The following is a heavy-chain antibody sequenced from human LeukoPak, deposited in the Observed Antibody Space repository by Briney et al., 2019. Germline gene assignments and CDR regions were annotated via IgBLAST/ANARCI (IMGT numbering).Heavy chain of an antibody. CDR1: GYTFTGYY. CDR2: INPNSGGT. V-gene: IGHV1-2*02. J-gene: IGHJ4*02. CDR3: ATNDYTNFDY. D-gene: IGHD4-11*01. Sequence: ASVKVSCKASGYTFTGYYMHWVRRAPGQGLEWMGWINPNSGGTNYAQKFQGRVTMTRDTSISTAYVELSRLRSDDMAVYYCATNDYTNFDYWGQGTLVTVSS.